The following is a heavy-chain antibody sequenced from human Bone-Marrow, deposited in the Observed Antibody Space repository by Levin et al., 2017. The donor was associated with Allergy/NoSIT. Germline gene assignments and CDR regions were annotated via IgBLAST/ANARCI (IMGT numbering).Heavy chain of an antibody. J-gene: IGHJ5*01. CDR2: VYNRGST. CDR3: VSSLDPHWFDS. CDR1: TDYTRDYY. Sequence: SETLSLTCNAATDYTRDYYWSWIRQPPGQGLEWIGHVYNRGSTNYIPSLESRVIISEDRSKKQFSLKLTSVTAEDTAIYYCVSSLDPHWFDSWSQGTLVTVSP. V-gene: IGHV4-59*01. D-gene: IGHD2/OR15-2a*01.